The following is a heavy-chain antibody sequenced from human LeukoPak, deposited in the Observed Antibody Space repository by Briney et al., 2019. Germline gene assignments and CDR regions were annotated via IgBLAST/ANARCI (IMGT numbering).Heavy chain of an antibody. V-gene: IGHV3-53*01. Sequence: GESLTLACAASGFTVSSNYMSWVRQAPGKGLEWVSVMYSGGSTYYADSVKGRFTISRDNSKNKLYLQMNSLRADDTAVYYCARGKSSSGWSVFDYWGQGTLVTASS. CDR2: MYSGGST. J-gene: IGHJ4*02. CDR1: GFTVSSNY. CDR3: ARGKSSSGWSVFDY. D-gene: IGHD6-19*01.